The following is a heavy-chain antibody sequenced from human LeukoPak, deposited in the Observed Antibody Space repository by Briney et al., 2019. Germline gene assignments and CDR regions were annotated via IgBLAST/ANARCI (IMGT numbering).Heavy chain of an antibody. J-gene: IGHJ4*02. CDR3: AREMVGRFFDS. CDR2: IYHIGNT. CDR1: GGSISSSAYY. Sequence: PSETLSLTCTVSGGSISSSAYYWSSIRQQPGKGVEWIGYIYHIGNTHYNPSLGSRLTISVDTSKNQFSLKLSSVTAADTAVYYCAREMVGRFFDSWGQGTLVTVSS. D-gene: IGHD2-8*01. V-gene: IGHV4-31*03.